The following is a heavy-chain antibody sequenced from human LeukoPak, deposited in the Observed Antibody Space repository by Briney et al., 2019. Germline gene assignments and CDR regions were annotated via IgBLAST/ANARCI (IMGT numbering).Heavy chain of an antibody. D-gene: IGHD3-10*01. CDR3: ARKVRGVITGILDY. J-gene: IGHJ4*02. V-gene: IGHV4-31*03. CDR1: GGSISSGGYY. Sequence: SETLSLTCTVSGGSISSGGYYWSWIRQHPGKGLEWIGYIYYSGSTYYNPSLKSRVTISVDTSKNQFSLKLSSVTAADTAVYYCARKVRGVITGILDYWGQGTLVTVSS. CDR2: IYYSGST.